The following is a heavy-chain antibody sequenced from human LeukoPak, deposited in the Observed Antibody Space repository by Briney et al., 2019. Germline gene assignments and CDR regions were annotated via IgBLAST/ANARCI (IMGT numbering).Heavy chain of an antibody. J-gene: IGHJ4*02. Sequence: PGGSLRLSCAVSGVPFSIYEMNWVRQAPGKGLEWVSNIGSSGAAIYYADSVRGRFTISRDNAKNSLYLQMNSLRAEDTAVYYCALLAVASDFDYWGQGALVTVSS. CDR2: IGSSGAAI. D-gene: IGHD6-19*01. CDR1: GVPFSIYE. V-gene: IGHV3-48*03. CDR3: ALLAVASDFDY.